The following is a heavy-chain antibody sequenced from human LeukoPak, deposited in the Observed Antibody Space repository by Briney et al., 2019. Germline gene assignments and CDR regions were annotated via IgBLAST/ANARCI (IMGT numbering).Heavy chain of an antibody. D-gene: IGHD4-17*01. Sequence: SETLSPTCAVSGVSFNDYYSSWVRQTPGKGLEWIGEINHSGYTNDSPSLKSRVTLSIDTSRKQFSLNLRSVTVADTGIYYCTRMTTGHDYWGQGTLVTVSS. CDR2: INHSGYT. CDR1: GVSFNDYY. CDR3: TRMTTGHDY. J-gene: IGHJ4*02. V-gene: IGHV4-34*01.